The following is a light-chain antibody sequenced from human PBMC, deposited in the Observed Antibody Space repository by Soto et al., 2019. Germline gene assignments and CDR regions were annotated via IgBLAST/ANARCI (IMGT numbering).Light chain of an antibody. CDR3: AAWDEILSGTCLV. CDR2: SNN. J-gene: IGLJ2*01. V-gene: IGLV1-47*02. Sequence: QSVLTQPPSASGTPGQRVTISCSGSSSNIGSNHVYWYQQLPGTAPKLLIYSNNQRPSGVPDRCSGSKSATSAALAISWLRCEDEADYYCAAWDEILSGTCLVFGGGTQLTVL. CDR1: SSNIGSNH.